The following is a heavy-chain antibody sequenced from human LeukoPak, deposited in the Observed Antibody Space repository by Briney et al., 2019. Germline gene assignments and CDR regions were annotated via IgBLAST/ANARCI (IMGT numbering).Heavy chain of an antibody. V-gene: IGHV3-30*18. Sequence: GRSLRLSCEASGFTFSSYGIGWVRQAPGKGLEWAAVISYDGSTAYYADSVTGRFTISRDNSKHTLYLQMTRLTPHDTALYYCAKNSLPSTIICWFHS. CDR3: AKNSLPSTIICWFHS. CDR1: GFTFSSYG. J-gene: IGHJ5*01. D-gene: IGHD3-22*01. CDR2: ISYDGSTA.